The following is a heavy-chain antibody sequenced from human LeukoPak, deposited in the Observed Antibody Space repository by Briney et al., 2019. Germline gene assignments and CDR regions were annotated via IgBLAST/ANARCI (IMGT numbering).Heavy chain of an antibody. V-gene: IGHV4-39*07. CDR2: IYYSGST. D-gene: IGHD3-10*01. J-gene: IGHJ4*02. CDR3: ARGLGYYGSGSYSDY. Sequence: PSETLSLTCTVSGGSISSSSYYWGWIRQPPGKGLEWIGSIYYSGSTYYNPSLKSRVTISVDTSKNQFSLKLSSVTAADTAVYYCARGLGYYGSGSYSDYWGQGTLVTVSS. CDR1: GGSISSSSYY.